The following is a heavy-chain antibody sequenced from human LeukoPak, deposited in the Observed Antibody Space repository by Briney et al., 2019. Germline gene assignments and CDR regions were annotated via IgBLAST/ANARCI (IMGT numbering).Heavy chain of an antibody. D-gene: IGHD3-10*01. Sequence: SETLSLTCTVSGGSISSGGHYWSWIRQHPGKGLEWIGYIYYSGSTYYNPSLKSRVTISVDTSKNQFSLKLSSVTAADTAVYYCARDSNHGSGSYYNTYYYGMDVWGQETTVTVSS. J-gene: IGHJ6*02. V-gene: IGHV4-31*03. CDR1: GGSISSGGHY. CDR3: ARDSNHGSGSYYNTYYYGMDV. CDR2: IYYSGST.